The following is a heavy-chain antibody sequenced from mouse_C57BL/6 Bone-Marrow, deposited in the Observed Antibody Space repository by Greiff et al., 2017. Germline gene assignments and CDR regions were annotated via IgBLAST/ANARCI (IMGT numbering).Heavy chain of an antibody. D-gene: IGHD2-2*01. Sequence: EVKLVESEGGLVQPGSSMKLSCTASGFTFSDYYMAWVRQVPEKGLEWVANINYDGSSTYYLDSLKSRFIISRDNAKNILYLQMSSLKSEDTATYYCARAGYDPYYFDYWGQGTTLTVSS. V-gene: IGHV5-16*01. J-gene: IGHJ2*01. CDR2: INYDGSST. CDR1: GFTFSDYY. CDR3: ARAGYDPYYFDY.